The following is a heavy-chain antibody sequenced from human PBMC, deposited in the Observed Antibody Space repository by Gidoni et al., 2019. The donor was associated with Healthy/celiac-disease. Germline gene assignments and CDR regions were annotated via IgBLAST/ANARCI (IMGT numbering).Heavy chain of an antibody. CDR1: FSGYY. J-gene: IGHJ4*02. Sequence: FSGYYWSWIRQPTGKGLEWIGEINHSGSTNDNPSLKRRVTISVETSKNQFSLKLSAGNAADTAVYYCARGLSYPKDDYWGQGTLVTVSS. CDR2: INHSGST. D-gene: IGHD3-16*02. CDR3: ARGLSYPKDDY. V-gene: IGHV4-34*01.